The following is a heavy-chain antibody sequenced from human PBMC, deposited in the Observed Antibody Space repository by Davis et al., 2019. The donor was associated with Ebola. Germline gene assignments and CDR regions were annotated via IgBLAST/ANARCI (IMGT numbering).Heavy chain of an antibody. D-gene: IGHD3-22*01. CDR3: AADHYYDSSGYYYYYGMDV. CDR1: GFTFTSSA. CDR2: IVVGSGNT. V-gene: IGHV1-58*01. Sequence: SVKVSCKASGFTFTSSAVQWVRQARGQRLEWIGWIVVGSGNTNYAQKFQERVTITRDMSTSTAYMELSSLRSEDTAVYYCAADHYYDSSGYYYYYGMDVWGQGTTVTVSS. J-gene: IGHJ6*02.